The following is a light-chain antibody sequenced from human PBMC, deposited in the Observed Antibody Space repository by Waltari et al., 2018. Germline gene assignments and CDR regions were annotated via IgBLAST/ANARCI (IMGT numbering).Light chain of an antibody. V-gene: IGLV1-40*01. Sequence: QSVLTQPPSVSGAPGQRVTISCTGSSSNIGAGYDVHWYQQLPGTAPKLLIYGNSNRPSGVPDRFSGSKSGTSASLAITGLQAEDEADYYCQSYDSSLSGSGVVF. CDR2: GNS. J-gene: IGLJ2*01. CDR3: QSYDSSLSGSGVV. CDR1: SSNIGAGYD.